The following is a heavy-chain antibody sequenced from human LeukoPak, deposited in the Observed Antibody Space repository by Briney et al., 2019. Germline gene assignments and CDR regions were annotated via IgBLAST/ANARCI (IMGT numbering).Heavy chain of an antibody. V-gene: IGHV1-69*04. D-gene: IGHD4-11*01. J-gene: IGHJ4*02. CDR2: IIPILGIA. CDR1: GGTFSSYA. Sequence: SVKVSCKASGGTFSSYAISWVRQAPGQGLEWMGRIIPILGIANYAQKFQGRVTITADKSTSTAYMELSRLRSDDTAVYYCARVGTVTYQADYWGQGTLVTVSS. CDR3: ARVGTVTYQADY.